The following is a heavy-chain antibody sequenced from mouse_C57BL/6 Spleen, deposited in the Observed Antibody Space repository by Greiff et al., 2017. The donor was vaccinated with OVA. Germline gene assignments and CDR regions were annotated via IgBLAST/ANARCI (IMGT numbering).Heavy chain of an antibody. CDR2: INPGSGGT. Sequence: VQLQQSGAELVRPGTSVKVSCKASGYAFTNYLIEWVKQRPGQGLEWIGVINPGSGGTNYNEKFKGKATLTADKSSSTAYMQLSSLTSEDSAVYFCASYYYGSSPFAYWGKGTLVTVSA. CDR3: ASYYYGSSPFAY. J-gene: IGHJ3*01. D-gene: IGHD1-1*01. V-gene: IGHV1-54*01. CDR1: GYAFTNYL.